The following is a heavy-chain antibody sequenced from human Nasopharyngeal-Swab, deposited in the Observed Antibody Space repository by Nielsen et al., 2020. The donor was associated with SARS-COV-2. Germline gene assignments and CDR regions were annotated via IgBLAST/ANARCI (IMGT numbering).Heavy chain of an antibody. J-gene: IGHJ6*02. CDR2: ISSSGNYI. CDR1: EFTFSSYN. V-gene: IGHV3-21*01. CDR3: ARGNVARNYYYGMDV. Sequence: GESLKISCAASEFTFSSYNMNWVRQAPGKGLEWVATISSSGNYINYADSVKGRFTISRDNAKNSMYLQMNSLRAEDTAVYYCARGNVARNYYYGMDVWGQGTTVTVPS.